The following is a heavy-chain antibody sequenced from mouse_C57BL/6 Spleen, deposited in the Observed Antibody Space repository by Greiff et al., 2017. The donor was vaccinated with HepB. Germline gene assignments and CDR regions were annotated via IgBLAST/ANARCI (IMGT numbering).Heavy chain of an antibody. J-gene: IGHJ4*01. Sequence: QVQLQRSGPELVKPGASVKISCKASGYAFSSSWMNWVKQRPGKGLEWIGRIYPGDGDTNYNGKFKGKATLTADKSSSTAYMQLSSLTSEDSAVYFCARLYDGCPYAMDYWGQGTSVTVSS. CDR1: GYAFSSSW. CDR3: ARLYDGCPYAMDY. D-gene: IGHD2-3*01. CDR2: IYPGDGDT. V-gene: IGHV1-82*01.